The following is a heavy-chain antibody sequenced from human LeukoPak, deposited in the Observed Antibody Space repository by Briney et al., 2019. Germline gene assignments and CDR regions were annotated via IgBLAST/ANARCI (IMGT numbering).Heavy chain of an antibody. Sequence: ASVKVSCKASGYTFTGYYMHWVRQAPGKGLDWMGWINPNSGGTKYAQNFQGRVTLTTDTSINTAYMELSSLRSDDTAVYYCAREGRNGYNEGYFDYWGQGTLVTVSS. D-gene: IGHD5-24*01. J-gene: IGHJ4*02. CDR1: GYTFTGYY. V-gene: IGHV1-2*02. CDR2: INPNSGGT. CDR3: AREGRNGYNEGYFDY.